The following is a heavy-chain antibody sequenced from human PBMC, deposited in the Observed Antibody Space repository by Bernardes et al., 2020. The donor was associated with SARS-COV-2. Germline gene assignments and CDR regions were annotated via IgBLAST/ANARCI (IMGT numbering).Heavy chain of an antibody. CDR3: AKDQLSRWFGELSTYYYYGMDV. Sequence: GGSLRLSCAASGFTFSSYGMHWVRQAPGKGLEWVAVISYDGSNKYYADSVKGRFTISRDNSKNTLYLQMNSLRAEDTAVYYCAKDQLSRWFGELSTYYYYGMDVWGQGTTVTVSS. CDR1: GFTFSSYG. CDR2: ISYDGSNK. D-gene: IGHD3-10*01. J-gene: IGHJ6*02. V-gene: IGHV3-30*18.